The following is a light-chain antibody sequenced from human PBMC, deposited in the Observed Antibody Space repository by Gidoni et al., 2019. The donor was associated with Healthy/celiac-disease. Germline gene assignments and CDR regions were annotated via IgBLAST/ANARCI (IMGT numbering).Light chain of an antibody. CDR2: AAS. Sequence: DIQTTQSPPSLSASVVDRVTITFRASQSISSYLNWFQQKPGKAPKLLIYAASSLQSGGPSRFSGSGAGTEFTLTISSLQPEDFATYYCQQSYSTHWTFGQGTKVEIK. J-gene: IGKJ1*01. CDR1: QSISSY. V-gene: IGKV1-39*01. CDR3: QQSYSTHWT.